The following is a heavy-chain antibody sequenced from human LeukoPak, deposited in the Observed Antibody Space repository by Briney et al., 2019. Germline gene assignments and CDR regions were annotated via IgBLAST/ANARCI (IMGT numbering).Heavy chain of an antibody. Sequence: GGSLRLSCAASGFTFSSYWMSWVRQAPGKGLEWVANIKQDGSEKYYVDSVKGRFTISRDNAKNSLYLQMNSLRAEDTAVYYCAKDPILTTAYYYYYGMDVWGQGTTVTVSS. CDR2: IKQDGSEK. CDR1: GFTFSSYW. V-gene: IGHV3-7*01. D-gene: IGHD4-17*01. J-gene: IGHJ6*02. CDR3: AKDPILTTAYYYYYGMDV.